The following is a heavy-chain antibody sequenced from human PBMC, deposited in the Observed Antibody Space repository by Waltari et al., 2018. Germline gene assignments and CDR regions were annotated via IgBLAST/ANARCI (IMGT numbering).Heavy chain of an antibody. D-gene: IGHD5-12*01. V-gene: IGHV1-2*02. CDR1: GYTFTGYY. J-gene: IGHJ3*02. Sequence: QVQLVQSGAEVKKPGASVKVSCKASGYTFTGYYMHWVRQAPGQGVEVKGWINPNGGGTNCAKKFQARGTMTRDTSISTAYMELSRLRSDDTAVYYCARVGMATISTDAFDIWGQGTMVTVSS. CDR2: INPNGGGT. CDR3: ARVGMATISTDAFDI.